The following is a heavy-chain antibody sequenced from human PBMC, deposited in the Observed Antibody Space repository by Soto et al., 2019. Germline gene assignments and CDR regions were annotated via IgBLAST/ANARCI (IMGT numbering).Heavy chain of an antibody. D-gene: IGHD3-22*01. V-gene: IGHV3-21*01. CDR1: GFSFSSYS. J-gene: IGHJ4*02. CDR3: ARKDYDSSGYYLDY. Sequence: EVQLVESGGGLVKPGGSLRLSCAASGFSFSSYSMNWVRQAPGKGLEWVSSISSSSSYIYYADSVKGRFTISRDNAKNSLYLQMNSLRAEDTAVYYCARKDYDSSGYYLDYWGQGTLVTVSS. CDR2: ISSSSSYI.